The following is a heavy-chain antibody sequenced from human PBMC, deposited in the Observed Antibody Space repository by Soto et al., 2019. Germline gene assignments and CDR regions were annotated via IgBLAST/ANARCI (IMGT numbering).Heavy chain of an antibody. V-gene: IGHV3-23*01. J-gene: IGHJ4*02. CDR2: ISGSGDST. CDR1: GFTFSSYA. D-gene: IGHD6-19*01. CDR3: ASRTSGWYFDY. Sequence: EVQLLESGGGLVQPGGSLRLSCTASGFTFSSYAMNWVRQAPGKGLEWVSVISGSGDSTYYADSVKGRFTIPRDNSKNTRYLQMKSLRAEDTAVYYCASRTSGWYFDYWGQGTVVTVSS.